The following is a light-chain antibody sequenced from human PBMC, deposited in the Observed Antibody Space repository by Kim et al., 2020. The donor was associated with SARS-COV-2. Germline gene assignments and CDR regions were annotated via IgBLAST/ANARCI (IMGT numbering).Light chain of an antibody. CDR1: QSVTTN. Sequence: IVMTQSPGTLSVSPGERVTLSCRASQSVTTNLAWYQQKPGQTPSLVIYDASTRATDIPGRFSGSGSGAEFTLTISSLQSEDFALYYCQQYHKWPRTVGGGTKVDIK. V-gene: IGKV3-15*01. J-gene: IGKJ4*01. CDR3: QQYHKWPRT. CDR2: DAS.